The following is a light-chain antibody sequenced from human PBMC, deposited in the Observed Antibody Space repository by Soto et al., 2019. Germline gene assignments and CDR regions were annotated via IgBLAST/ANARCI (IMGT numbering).Light chain of an antibody. Sequence: DIVMTQSPDSLAVSLGERATINCKSSQSVLYSSNNKNYLAWYQQRPGQPPKLLIYWASTRESGVPDRFSDSGSGTDFTLTIYSLQAEDVAVYYCQQYESTPPTCGQGTKLEIK. CDR3: QQYESTPPT. J-gene: IGKJ2*01. CDR2: WAS. CDR1: QSVLYSSNNKNY. V-gene: IGKV4-1*01.